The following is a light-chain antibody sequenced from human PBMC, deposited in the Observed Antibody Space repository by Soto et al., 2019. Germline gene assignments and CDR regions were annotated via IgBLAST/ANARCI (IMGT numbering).Light chain of an antibody. Sequence: PGERATLSCRASRTVDGNYLAWYHQKPGQAPRLLIHGASTRATGIADRFSGSGSGTDFTLTISRLESEDFAVYYCQQYNNWPRTFGQGTKVDIK. CDR2: GAS. V-gene: IGKV3-20*01. CDR3: QQYNNWPRT. CDR1: RTVDGNY. J-gene: IGKJ1*01.